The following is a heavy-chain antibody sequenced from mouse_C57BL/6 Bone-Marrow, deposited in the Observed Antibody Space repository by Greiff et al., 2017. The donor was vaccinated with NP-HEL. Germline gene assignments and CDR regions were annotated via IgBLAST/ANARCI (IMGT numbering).Heavy chain of an antibody. V-gene: IGHV1-50*01. J-gene: IGHJ1*03. D-gene: IGHD1-1*01. Sequence: QVQLQQPGAELVKPGASVKLSCKASGYTFTSYWMQWVKQRPGQGLEWIGEIDPSDSYTNYNQKFKGKATLTVDTSSSTAYMQLSSLTSEDSAVYYCARDFYYYGSRPYWYFDVWGTGTTVTVSS. CDR3: ARDFYYYGSRPYWYFDV. CDR1: GYTFTSYW. CDR2: IDPSDSYT.